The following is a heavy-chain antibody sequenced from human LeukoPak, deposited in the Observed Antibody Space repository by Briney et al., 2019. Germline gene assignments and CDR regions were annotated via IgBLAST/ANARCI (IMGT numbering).Heavy chain of an antibody. J-gene: IGHJ5*02. CDR2: IYYSGST. V-gene: IGHV4-61*01. D-gene: IGHD2-15*01. CDR3: ARALAQSWVGFDP. CDR1: GGSVSSGSYY. Sequence: PSETLSLTCTVSGGSVSSGSYYWSWIRQPPGKGLEWIGYIYYSGSTNYNPSLKSRVTISVDTSKNQFSLKLSSVTAADTAVYYCARALAQSWVGFDPWGQGTLVTVSS.